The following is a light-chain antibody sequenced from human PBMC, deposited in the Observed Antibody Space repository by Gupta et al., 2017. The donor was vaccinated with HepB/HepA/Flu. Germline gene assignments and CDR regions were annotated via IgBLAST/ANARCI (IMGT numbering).Light chain of an antibody. CDR2: DVS. V-gene: IGLV2-14*03. CDR1: SSDVGGYNY. J-gene: IGLJ1*01. Sequence: QSALTQPASVSGSPGQSITISCTGTSSDVGGYNYVSWYQQHPGKAPKLMIYDVSNRPSGVSNRFSGSKSGNTASLTISGLQAEDEADYYCSSYTSSGTLEVFETGTKVTVL. CDR3: SSYTSSGTLEV.